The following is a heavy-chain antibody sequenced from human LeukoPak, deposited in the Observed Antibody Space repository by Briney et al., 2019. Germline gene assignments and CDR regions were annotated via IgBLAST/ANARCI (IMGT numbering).Heavy chain of an antibody. D-gene: IGHD3-3*01. J-gene: IGHJ4*02. Sequence: GGSLRLSCAAPGFSFRNWPLTWVRQAPGEGLGWVSAISGVGGRTYYADSVKGRFTISRDDSKNTLYLQMNSLRAEDTAVYYCATGHENSLEGYWGQGTLVTVSS. CDR2: ISGVGGRT. CDR3: ATGHENSLEGY. V-gene: IGHV3-23*01. CDR1: GFSFRNWP.